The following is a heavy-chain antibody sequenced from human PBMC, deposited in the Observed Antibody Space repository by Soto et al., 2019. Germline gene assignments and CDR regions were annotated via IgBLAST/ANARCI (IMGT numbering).Heavy chain of an antibody. D-gene: IGHD2-15*01. V-gene: IGHV4-30-2*01. CDR3: ARAHGGNVDY. CDR1: GGSISSGGYS. J-gene: IGHJ4*02. Sequence: QLQLQESGSGLVKPSQTLSLTCAVSGGSISSGGYSWSWIRQPPGKGLEWIGYIYHSGSTYYNPYRKXQVXIXGDRAKNQFSLKLSSVTAADTAVYYCARAHGGNVDYWGQGTLVTVSS. CDR2: IYHSGST.